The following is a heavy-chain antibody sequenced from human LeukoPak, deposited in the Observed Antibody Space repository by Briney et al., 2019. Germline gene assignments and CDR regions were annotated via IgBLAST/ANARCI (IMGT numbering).Heavy chain of an antibody. D-gene: IGHD1-26*01. CDR1: GYTFTSYG. CDR2: ISAYNGNT. CDR3: ASSIVGAYDAFDI. V-gene: IGHV1-18*01. J-gene: IGHJ3*02. Sequence: ASVKVSCKASGYTFTSYGISWVRQAPGQGLEWMGWISAYNGNTSYAQKLQGRVTMTTDTSTSTAYMELRSLRSDDTAVYYCASSIVGAYDAFDIWGQGTMVTVSS.